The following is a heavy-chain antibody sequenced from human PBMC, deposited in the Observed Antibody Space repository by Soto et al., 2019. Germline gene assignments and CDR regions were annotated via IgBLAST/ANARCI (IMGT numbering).Heavy chain of an antibody. CDR2: IIPIFGTA. CDR3: ARDGVPYDIRAADFFVI. CDR1: GGTFSSYA. D-gene: IGHD3-22*01. J-gene: IGHJ3*02. V-gene: IGHV1-69*13. Sequence: SVKVSCKASGGTFSSYAISWVRQAPGQGLEWMGGIIPIFGTANYAQKFQGRVTITADESTSTAYMELSSLRSEGTAVYYCARDGVPYDIRAADFFVIWAQGTMVPVS.